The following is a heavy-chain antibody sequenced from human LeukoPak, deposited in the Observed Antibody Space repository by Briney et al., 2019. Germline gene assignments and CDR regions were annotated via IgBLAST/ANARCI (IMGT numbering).Heavy chain of an antibody. CDR2: INHSGST. D-gene: IGHD5-18*01. V-gene: IGHV4-34*01. J-gene: IGHJ4*02. CDR3: ARIGDTAMVTD. CDR1: GGSFSGYY. Sequence: SETLSLTCAVYGGSFSGYYWAWIRQPPGKGLEWIGEINHSGSTNYNPSLKSRATISVDTSKNQFSLKLSSVTAADTAVYYCARIGDTAMVTDWGQGTLVTVSS.